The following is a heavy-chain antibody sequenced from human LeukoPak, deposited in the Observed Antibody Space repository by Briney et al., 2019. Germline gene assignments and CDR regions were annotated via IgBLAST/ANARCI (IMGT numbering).Heavy chain of an antibody. J-gene: IGHJ5*02. CDR3: ARRLTEYDCFDP. D-gene: IGHD2-21*02. CDR1: GDSVSSNSVT. Sequence: SQTLSLTFAHSGDSVSSNSVTWNWIRQSPSRGLEWLGRTYYRSTWYNDYAVSVRGRITVNPDTSKNQFSLHLNSVTPEDTAVYYCARRLTEYDCFDPWGQGILVTVSS. CDR2: TYYRSTWYN. V-gene: IGHV6-1*01.